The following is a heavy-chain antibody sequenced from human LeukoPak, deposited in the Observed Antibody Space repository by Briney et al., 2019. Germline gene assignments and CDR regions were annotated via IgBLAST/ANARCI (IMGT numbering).Heavy chain of an antibody. CDR3: ARQVDTSMALPDY. CDR2: ISAYNGNT. V-gene: IGHV1-18*01. J-gene: IGHJ4*02. Sequence: ASVKVSCKASGYTFTRYGISWVRQAPGQGLEWMGWISAYNGNTNSAQKVQGRVTLTTDTSTNTAYMELRSLRSDDTAVYYCARQVDTSMALPDYWGQGTLVTVSS. D-gene: IGHD5-18*01. CDR1: GYTFTRYG.